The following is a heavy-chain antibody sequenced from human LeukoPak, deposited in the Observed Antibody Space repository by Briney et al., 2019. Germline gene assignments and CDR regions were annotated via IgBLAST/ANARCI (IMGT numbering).Heavy chain of an antibody. J-gene: IGHJ6*02. CDR2: IYHSGST. Sequence: ASETLSLTCAVSGGSISSGGYSWSWIRQPPGKGLEWIGYIYHSGSTYYNPSLKSRVTISVDRSKNQFSLKLSSVTAADTAVYYCAREASPSGMDVWGQGTTVTVSS. CDR3: AREASPSGMDV. V-gene: IGHV4-30-2*01. CDR1: GGSISSGGYS.